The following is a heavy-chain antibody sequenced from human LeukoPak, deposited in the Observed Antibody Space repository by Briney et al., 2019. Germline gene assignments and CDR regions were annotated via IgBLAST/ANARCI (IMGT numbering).Heavy chain of an antibody. CDR2: IIGSGSST. CDR1: GFTFSTYA. J-gene: IGHJ6*02. D-gene: IGHD2-2*01. Sequence: QSGGSLRLSCAASGFTFSTYAMNWVRQAPGKGLEWVSGIIGSGSSTYYADSVKGRFTISRDNPKNTLYLQMNSLRAEDTALYYCAKDRGRSTILMYGMDVWGQGTTATVSS. CDR3: AKDRGRSTILMYGMDV. V-gene: IGHV3-23*01.